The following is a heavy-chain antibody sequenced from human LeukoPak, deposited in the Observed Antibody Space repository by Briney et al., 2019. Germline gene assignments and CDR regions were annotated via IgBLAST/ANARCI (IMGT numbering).Heavy chain of an antibody. CDR1: GYGFTTSW. Sequence: GESLKISCKGSGYGFTTSWFTWVRQMPGKGLEWMGRIDPIDSYTTYSPSFQGHVTISADKSISTAYLQWSSLKASDTAMYYCARRGYCSGGRCYYDYWGQGTLVTVSS. CDR3: ARRGYCSGGRCYYDY. V-gene: IGHV5-10-1*01. D-gene: IGHD2-15*01. CDR2: IDPIDSYT. J-gene: IGHJ4*02.